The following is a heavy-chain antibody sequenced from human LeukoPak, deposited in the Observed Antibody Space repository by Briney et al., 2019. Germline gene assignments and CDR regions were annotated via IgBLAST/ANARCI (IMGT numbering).Heavy chain of an antibody. D-gene: IGHD5-12*01. CDR2: ISGSGGST. J-gene: IGHJ4*02. Sequence: GGSLRLSCAASGFTFSSYAMNWGRQAPGKGLEWVSGISGSGGSTYYADSVKGRFTISRDNSKNTLSLQMNSPRVEDTAGYYCAKAGVIVPTIVLDYWGQGTLVTVSS. CDR3: AKAGVIVPTIVLDY. V-gene: IGHV3-23*01. CDR1: GFTFSSYA.